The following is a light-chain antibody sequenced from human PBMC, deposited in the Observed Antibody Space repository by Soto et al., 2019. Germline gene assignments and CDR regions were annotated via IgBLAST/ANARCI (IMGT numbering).Light chain of an antibody. CDR1: QSVLHSSNSKNY. Sequence: DIVMTQSPDSLAVSLGERATINCKSSQSVLHSSNSKNYLAWYQQKPGQPPKLLIHWASTRESGVPDRFSGSGSGPDFTLTISSLQAEDVAVYYCQQYYNSFWTFDQGTKVEIK. V-gene: IGKV4-1*01. CDR3: QQYYNSFWT. CDR2: WAS. J-gene: IGKJ1*01.